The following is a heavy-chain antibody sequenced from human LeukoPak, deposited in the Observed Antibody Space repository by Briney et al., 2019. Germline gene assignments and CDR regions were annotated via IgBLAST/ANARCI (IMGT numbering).Heavy chain of an antibody. CDR2: IYYSGST. Sequence: SQTLCLTCTVSGGSISSGGYYWSWIRQHPGKGMEWIGYIYYSGSTYYNPSLKSRVTISVDTSKNQFSLKLSSVTAADTAVYYCAKFGLYSSGWYDFDYWGQGTLVTVSS. J-gene: IGHJ4*02. V-gene: IGHV4-31*03. CDR1: GGSISSGGYY. CDR3: AKFGLYSSGWYDFDY. D-gene: IGHD6-19*01.